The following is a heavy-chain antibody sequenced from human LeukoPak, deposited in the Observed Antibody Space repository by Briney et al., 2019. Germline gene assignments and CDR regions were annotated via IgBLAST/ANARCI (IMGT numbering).Heavy chain of an antibody. J-gene: IGHJ4*02. CDR1: GGSFSGYY. D-gene: IGHD4-17*01. Sequence: SETLSLTCAVYGGSFSGYYWSWIRQPPGKGLEWIGEINHSGSTNYNPSLKSRVTMSLDTSKNEFSLKLSSLTAADTAMYFCARENRGQTYGSLLDYWGQGTLVTVSS. CDR3: ARENRGQTYGSLLDY. V-gene: IGHV4-34*01. CDR2: INHSGST.